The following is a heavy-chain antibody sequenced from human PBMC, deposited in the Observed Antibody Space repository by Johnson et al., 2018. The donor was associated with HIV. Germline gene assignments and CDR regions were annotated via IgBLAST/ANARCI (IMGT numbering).Heavy chain of an antibody. Sequence: VQLVESGGGLVQPGGSLRLSCAASGFTFSSYWMSWVRQAPGKGLEWVSAIGSAGDTYYPGSVKGRFTISSEKAKNSLYLLMNSLRAGDTAVYYCAGQGRATVAFDIWGQGTMVTVSS. CDR2: IGSAGDT. V-gene: IGHV3-13*01. D-gene: IGHD4-17*01. CDR3: AGQGRATVAFDI. CDR1: GFTFSSYW. J-gene: IGHJ3*02.